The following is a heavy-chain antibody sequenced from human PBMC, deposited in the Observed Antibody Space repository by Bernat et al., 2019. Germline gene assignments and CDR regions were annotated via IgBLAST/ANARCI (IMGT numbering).Heavy chain of an antibody. CDR2: IRSKANSYAK. CDR1: GFTFSGSA. Sequence: EVQLVESGGGLVQPGGSLKLSCAASGFTFSGSAMHWVRQASGQGLEWVGRIRSKANSYAKAYAASVKGRLTISRDDSKNTAYLQMNSLKTEDPAVYYCTGGSLYYFDYWGQGTLVTVSS. J-gene: IGHJ4*02. V-gene: IGHV3-73*01. D-gene: IGHD3-16*01. CDR3: TGGSLYYFDY.